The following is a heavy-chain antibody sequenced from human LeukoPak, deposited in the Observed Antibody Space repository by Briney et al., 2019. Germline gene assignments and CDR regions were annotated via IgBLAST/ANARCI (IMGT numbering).Heavy chain of an antibody. CDR3: VRESCSGGSCTYDPFDI. Sequence: GGSLRLSCIASRFIFSNYGMHWVRRVPGKGLEWVAVMSVNGVNKYYADSVRGRFTVSRDISKNTQFLQMNSLRFEDTAVYFCVRESCSGGSCTYDPFDIWGHGTMVTVST. J-gene: IGHJ3*02. CDR2: MSVNGVNK. CDR1: RFIFSNYG. D-gene: IGHD2-15*01. V-gene: IGHV3-30*03.